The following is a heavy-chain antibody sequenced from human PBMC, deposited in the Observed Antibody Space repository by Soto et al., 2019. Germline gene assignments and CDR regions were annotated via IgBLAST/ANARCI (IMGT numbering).Heavy chain of an antibody. CDR2: SSATGAGT. CDR3: AKDRRAGGNYGFYSDF. J-gene: IGHJ4*02. Sequence: EVQLLESGGGLVQPGGSLRLSCAASGFTFSSYGMTWVRQAPGKGLEWVSFSSATGAGTYYADSVKGRFTISRDNSKTALYLQRTGLRADDTAVYYCAKDRRAGGNYGFYSDFWGQGALVIVSS. V-gene: IGHV3-23*01. D-gene: IGHD1-7*01. CDR1: GFTFSSYG.